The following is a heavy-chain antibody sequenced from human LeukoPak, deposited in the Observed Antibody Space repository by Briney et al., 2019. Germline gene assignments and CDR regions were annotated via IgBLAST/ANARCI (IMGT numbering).Heavy chain of an antibody. Sequence: SETLSLTCTVSGGSISNYYWSWIRQPPGKGLEWIGYIYYSGSTNYNPSLKSRVTISVDTSKNQFSLKLSSVTAADTAVYYCARSDYVRYFDYWGQGTLVTVSS. CDR3: ARSDYVRYFDY. D-gene: IGHD4-17*01. CDR1: GGSISNYY. V-gene: IGHV4-59*01. CDR2: IYYSGST. J-gene: IGHJ4*02.